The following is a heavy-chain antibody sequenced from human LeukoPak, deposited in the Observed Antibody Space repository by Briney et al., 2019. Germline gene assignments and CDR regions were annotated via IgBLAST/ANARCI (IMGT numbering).Heavy chain of an antibody. J-gene: IGHJ5*02. CDR3: ARHTILVYYDSSGRGWFDP. D-gene: IGHD3-22*01. V-gene: IGHV4-34*01. Sequence: MTSETLSLTCAVYGGSFSGYYWSWIRQPPGKGLEWIGEINHSGSTNYNPSLKSRVTISVDTSKNQFSLKLSSVTAADTAVYYCARHTILVYYDSSGRGWFDPWGQGTLVTVSS. CDR1: GGSFSGYY. CDR2: INHSGST.